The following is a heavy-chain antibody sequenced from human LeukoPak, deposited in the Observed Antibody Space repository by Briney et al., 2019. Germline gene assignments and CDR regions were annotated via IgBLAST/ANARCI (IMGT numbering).Heavy chain of an antibody. CDR2: ISHSGST. D-gene: IGHD6-19*01. V-gene: IGHV4-34*01. J-gene: IGHJ4*02. Sequence: NPSETLSLTCAVYGGSFSGYYWSWIRQPPGKGLEWIGEISHSGSTNYNPSLKSRVTISVDTSKNQFSLKLSSVTAADTAVYYCARGKWLVRLGYWGQGTLVTVSS. CDR1: GGSFSGYY. CDR3: ARGKWLVRLGY.